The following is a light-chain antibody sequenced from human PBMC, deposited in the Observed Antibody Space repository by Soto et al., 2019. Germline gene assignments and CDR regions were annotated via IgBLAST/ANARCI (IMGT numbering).Light chain of an antibody. CDR2: AVS. Sequence: QSALTQPASVSGSPGQSITISCTGTSGDIGSYNRVSWYQQHPGKAPKLIIYAVSERPSGVPDRFSGSKSGNTASLTVSGLQAEDEADYYCSSYADTNNLLFGGGTKLTVL. J-gene: IGLJ2*01. CDR3: SSYADTNNLL. CDR1: SGDIGSYNR. V-gene: IGLV2-8*01.